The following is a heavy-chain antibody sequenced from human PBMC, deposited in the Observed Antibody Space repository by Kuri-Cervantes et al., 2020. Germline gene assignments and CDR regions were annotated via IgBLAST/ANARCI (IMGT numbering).Heavy chain of an antibody. CDR3: ARTGYCSSTSCYVWAYYYYYLDV. Sequence: CPVGGGSFCSYYGGWDRQAPGKGLEWIGEINHSGSTNYNPALKSGVTISVDTSKNQFSLKLSSVIAADTAVYYCARTGYCSSTSCYVWAYYYYYLDVWGKGTTVTVSS. CDR2: INHSGST. V-gene: IGHV4-34*01. CDR1: GGSFCSYY. D-gene: IGHD2-2*01. J-gene: IGHJ6*03.